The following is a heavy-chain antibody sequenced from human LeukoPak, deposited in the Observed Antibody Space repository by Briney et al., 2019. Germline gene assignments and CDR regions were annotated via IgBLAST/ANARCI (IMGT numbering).Heavy chain of an antibody. CDR3: ARDSLLPPLFDP. CDR2: ISSSSSYI. J-gene: IGHJ5*02. Sequence: GGSLRLSCAASGFTFSSYSMNWVRQAPGKGLEWVSSISSSSSYIYYADSVKGRFTISGDNAKNSLYLQMNSLRAEDTAVYYCARDSLLPPLFDPWGQGTLVTVSS. V-gene: IGHV3-21*01. CDR1: GFTFSSYS.